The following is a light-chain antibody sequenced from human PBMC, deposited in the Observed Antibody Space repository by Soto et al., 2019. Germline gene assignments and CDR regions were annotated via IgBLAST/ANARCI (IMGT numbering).Light chain of an antibody. Sequence: IQMTQSPSSLSASVGDRVTITCRASQGIRSWLAWYQQKPGKAPKLLIYDASSLESGVPSRFSGSGSGTEFPLTISSLQPDDFATYYCQQYNSHETFGQGTKVDIK. J-gene: IGKJ2*01. CDR2: DAS. CDR1: QGIRSW. CDR3: QQYNSHET. V-gene: IGKV1-5*01.